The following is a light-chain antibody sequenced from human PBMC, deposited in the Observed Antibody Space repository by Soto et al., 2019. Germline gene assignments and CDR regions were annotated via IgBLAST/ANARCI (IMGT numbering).Light chain of an antibody. J-gene: IGLJ1*01. CDR3: SSKSPDL. Sequence: QSALTQPASVSGSPGQSITISCTGTSSGIRDYNYVSWYQQLPGNAPKLIMYEVSNRPSGISNRFSGSKSGNTASLTISGLQDEDEADYYCSSKSPDLFGTGTKQTVL. CDR1: SSGIRDYNY. V-gene: IGLV2-14*01. CDR2: EVS.